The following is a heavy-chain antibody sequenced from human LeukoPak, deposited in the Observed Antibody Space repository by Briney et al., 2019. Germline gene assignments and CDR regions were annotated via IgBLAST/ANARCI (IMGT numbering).Heavy chain of an antibody. CDR3: ASHRRYCSGGSCSYADY. V-gene: IGHV4-30-2*01. CDR1: GGSISSGGYS. Sequence: PSETLSLTCAVSGGSISSGGYSWSWIRQLPGKGLEWIGYIYHSGSTYYNPSLKSRVTISVDRSKNQFSLKLSSVTAADTAVYYCASHRRYCSGGSCSYADYWGQGTLVTVSS. CDR2: IYHSGST. D-gene: IGHD2-15*01. J-gene: IGHJ4*02.